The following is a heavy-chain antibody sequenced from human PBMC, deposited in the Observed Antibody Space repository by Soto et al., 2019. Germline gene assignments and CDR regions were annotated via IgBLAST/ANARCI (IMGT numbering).Heavy chain of an antibody. V-gene: IGHV1-69*13. Sequence: ASVKVSCKASGGTFSSYAISWVRQAPGQGLEWMGGIIPIFGTANYAQKFQGRVTITADESTSTAYMELSSLRSEDTAVYYCARGQWLVQVGTTFDYWGQGTLVTVSS. CDR1: GGTFSSYA. J-gene: IGHJ4*02. CDR2: IIPIFGTA. CDR3: ARGQWLVQVGTTFDY. D-gene: IGHD6-19*01.